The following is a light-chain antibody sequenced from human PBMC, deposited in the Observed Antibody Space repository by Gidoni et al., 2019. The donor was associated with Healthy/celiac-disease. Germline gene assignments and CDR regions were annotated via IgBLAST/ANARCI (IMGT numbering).Light chain of an antibody. CDR3: CSYAGSSTFDVV. CDR1: SSAVGSYNR. CDR2: EVS. Sequence: QSALTQPASVSGSPGQSLTISCTGTSSAVGSYNRVSWYQQHPGKAPKLMIYEVSKRPPGVSNRFSGSKSGNTASLTISGLQAEDEADYYCCSYAGSSTFDVVFGGGTKLTVL. V-gene: IGLV2-23*02. J-gene: IGLJ2*01.